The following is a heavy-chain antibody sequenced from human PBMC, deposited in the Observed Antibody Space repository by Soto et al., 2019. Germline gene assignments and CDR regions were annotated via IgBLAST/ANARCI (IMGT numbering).Heavy chain of an antibody. V-gene: IGHV4-34*01. Sequence: SETLSLTCAVYGGSFSGYYWSWIRQPPGKGLEWIGEINHSGSTNYNPSLKSRVTISVDTSKNQFSLKLSSVTAADTAVYYCARSFWSGRYDYWGQGTLVTVSS. CDR2: INHSGST. CDR1: GGSFSGYY. CDR3: ARSFWSGRYDY. J-gene: IGHJ4*02. D-gene: IGHD3-3*01.